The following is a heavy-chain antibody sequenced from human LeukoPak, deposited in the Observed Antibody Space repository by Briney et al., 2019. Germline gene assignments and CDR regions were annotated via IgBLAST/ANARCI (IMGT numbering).Heavy chain of an antibody. CDR2: INPNSGGT. Sequence: ASVKVSCKASGYIFTDYGISWVRQAPGQGLEWMGWINPNSGGTNYAQKFQGRVTMTRDTSISTAYMELSRLRSDDTAVYYCARGPRGVSSIAAAGTIDYWGQGTLVTVSS. D-gene: IGHD6-13*01. V-gene: IGHV1-2*02. CDR3: ARGPRGVSSIAAAGTIDY. J-gene: IGHJ4*02. CDR1: GYIFTDYG.